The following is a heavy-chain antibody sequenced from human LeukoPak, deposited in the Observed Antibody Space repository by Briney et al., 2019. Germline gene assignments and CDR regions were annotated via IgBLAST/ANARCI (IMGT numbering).Heavy chain of an antibody. CDR1: GFTFSTYD. Sequence: PGGSLRLSCAASGFTFSTYDMHWVRQATGKGLEWVSLIGSAGDTYYLGSVKGRFTISRENAKKSLFPQMNGLRAGDTAVYYCARGYSSGSLDYWGQGTLVTVSS. V-gene: IGHV3-13*04. CDR3: ARGYSSGSLDY. J-gene: IGHJ4*02. D-gene: IGHD5-18*01. CDR2: IGSAGDT.